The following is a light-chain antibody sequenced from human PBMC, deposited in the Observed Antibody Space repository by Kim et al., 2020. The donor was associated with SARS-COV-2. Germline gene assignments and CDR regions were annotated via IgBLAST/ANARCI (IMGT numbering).Light chain of an antibody. V-gene: IGLV1-36*01. J-gene: IGLJ2*01. Sequence: RVTISCSGSSSNNGNNAVNWYQQFPGKAPKLLIFYDDLLPSGVSDRFSGSKSGTSASLAISGLQSEDEADYYCAAWVDSLNGHVVFGGGTQLTVL. CDR2: YDD. CDR1: SSNNGNNA. CDR3: AAWVDSLNGHVV.